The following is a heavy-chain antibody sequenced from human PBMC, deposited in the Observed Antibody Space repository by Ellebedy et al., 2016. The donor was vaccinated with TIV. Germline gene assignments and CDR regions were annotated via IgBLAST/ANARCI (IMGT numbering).Heavy chain of an antibody. J-gene: IGHJ3*02. CDR3: ARVRKAVAGPGDAFDI. CDR2: IYYSGST. CDR1: GGSISSYY. D-gene: IGHD6-19*01. Sequence: GSLRLXXTVSGGSISSYYWSWIRQPPGKGLEWIGYIYYSGSTNYNPSLKSRVTISVDTSKNQFSLKLSSVTAADTAVYYCARVRKAVAGPGDAFDIWGQGTMVTVSS. V-gene: IGHV4-59*01.